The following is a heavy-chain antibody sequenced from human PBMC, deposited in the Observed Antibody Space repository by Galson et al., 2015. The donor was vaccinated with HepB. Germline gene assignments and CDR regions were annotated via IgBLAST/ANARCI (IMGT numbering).Heavy chain of an antibody. J-gene: IGHJ3*02. V-gene: IGHV3-23*01. CDR3: AKDAYYYGSGSYYNANDAFHT. CDR1: GFTFSSYA. Sequence: SLRLSCAASGFTFSSYAMSWVRQAPGKGLEWISGISGSGVNTYNADSVKGRFTISRDNSKNTLYLQMNSLRAEDTAVYYCAKDAYYYGSGSYYNANDAFHTWGQGTMVTVSS. CDR2: ISGSGVNT. D-gene: IGHD3-10*01.